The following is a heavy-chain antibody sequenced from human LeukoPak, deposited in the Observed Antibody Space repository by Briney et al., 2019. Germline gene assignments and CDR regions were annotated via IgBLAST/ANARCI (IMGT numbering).Heavy chain of an antibody. J-gene: IGHJ4*02. Sequence: PGGSLRLSCAASGFTFSPYWMHWVRQAPGKGLVWVSRINSEGSTTSSADSVRGRFTISRDNAKNTLYLQMNSLRAEDTAVYYCVRVNRGYSYGHYDYWGQGTLVTVSS. D-gene: IGHD5-18*01. CDR2: INSEGSTT. V-gene: IGHV3-74*01. CDR3: VRVNRGYSYGHYDY. CDR1: GFTFSPYW.